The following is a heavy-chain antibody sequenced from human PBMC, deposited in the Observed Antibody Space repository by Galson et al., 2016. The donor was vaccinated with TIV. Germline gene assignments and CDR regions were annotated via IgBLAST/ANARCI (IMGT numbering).Heavy chain of an antibody. CDR1: GGSISNGDYY. CDR2: VYYSGST. D-gene: IGHD3-10*01. Sequence: TLSLTCAVFGGSISNGDYYWTWIRQPPGKGPEWIGYVYYSGSTNYNPSLKSRVTLSVDRSTNQFSLNLNSVTAADTAVYSCARCRGDYYYGIDVWGQETTVTVSS. V-gene: IGHV4-30-4*08. J-gene: IGHJ6*02. CDR3: ARCRGDYYYGIDV.